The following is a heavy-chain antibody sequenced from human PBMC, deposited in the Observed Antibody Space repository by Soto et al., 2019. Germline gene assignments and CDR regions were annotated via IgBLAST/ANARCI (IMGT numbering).Heavy chain of an antibody. CDR1: GGTFSGYY. D-gene: IGHD2-2*02. Sequence: SETLSLTCAVYGGTFSGYYWSWIRQPPGKGLEWIGEINHSGSTNYNPSLKSRVTISVDTSKNQFSLKLSSVTAADTAVYYCARGSVPAAISGYYYDYGMDVWGQGTTVTVSS. J-gene: IGHJ6*02. CDR3: ARGSVPAAISGYYYDYGMDV. V-gene: IGHV4-34*01. CDR2: INHSGST.